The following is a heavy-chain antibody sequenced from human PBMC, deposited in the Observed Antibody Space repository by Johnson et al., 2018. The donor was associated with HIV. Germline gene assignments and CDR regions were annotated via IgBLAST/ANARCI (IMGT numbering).Heavy chain of an antibody. CDR2: IKEDGSDK. CDR3: ARGRFPEYIDIASGAFDI. Sequence: VQLVESGGGVVQPGRSLRLSCAASGFTFSSYWMNWVRQAPGKGLEWVANIKEDGSDKYYVDSVKGRFTISRDNVQNSLSLQMNSLRPEDTAVYYCARGRFPEYIDIASGAFDIWGQGTMVTVSS. D-gene: IGHD5-12*01. CDR1: GFTFSSYW. V-gene: IGHV3-7*01. J-gene: IGHJ3*02.